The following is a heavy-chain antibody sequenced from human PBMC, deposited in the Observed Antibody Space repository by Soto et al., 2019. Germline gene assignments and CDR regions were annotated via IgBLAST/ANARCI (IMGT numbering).Heavy chain of an antibody. CDR1: GFTFSSYA. V-gene: IGHV3-23*01. CDR3: AKGPIFGVENIYDY. CDR2: MSGAGRSS. Sequence: DVQLLESGGDLVQPGGSLRLSCAASGFTFSSYAMSWVRQAPGKELEWVSSMSGAGRSSYDADSVKGRFTISRDNSKNTLYLQMNNLRAEDTALYYCAKGPIFGVENIYDYWGQGTLVTVSS. J-gene: IGHJ4*02. D-gene: IGHD3-3*01.